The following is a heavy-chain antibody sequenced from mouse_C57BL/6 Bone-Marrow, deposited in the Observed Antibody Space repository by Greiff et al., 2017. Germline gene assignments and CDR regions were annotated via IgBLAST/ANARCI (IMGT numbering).Heavy chain of an antibody. CDR3: ATLYGSSYAMDY. V-gene: IGHV14-3*01. Sequence: VQLQQSVAELVRPGASVKLSCTASGFNIKNTYMHWVKQRPEQGLEWIGRIDPANGNTKYAQKFQGKATITADTATNTAFLQRSSLTSEDTAIYYVATLYGSSYAMDYWGQGTSVTVSS. CDR2: IDPANGNT. CDR1: GFNIKNTY. D-gene: IGHD1-1*01. J-gene: IGHJ4*01.